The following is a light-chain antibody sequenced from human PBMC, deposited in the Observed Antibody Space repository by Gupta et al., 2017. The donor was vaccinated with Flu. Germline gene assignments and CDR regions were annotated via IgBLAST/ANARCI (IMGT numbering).Light chain of an antibody. CDR3: QAWDSGVVV. CDR2: HDA. J-gene: IGLJ2*01. V-gene: IGLV3-1*01. CDR1: ELGDKY. Sequence: PGQTATITCSGNELGDKYASWYQQKAGQPPILILYHDAKRPSGIPERFSGSNSGNTATLTVSETQVVDEADYYCQAWDSGVVVFGGGTKLTVL.